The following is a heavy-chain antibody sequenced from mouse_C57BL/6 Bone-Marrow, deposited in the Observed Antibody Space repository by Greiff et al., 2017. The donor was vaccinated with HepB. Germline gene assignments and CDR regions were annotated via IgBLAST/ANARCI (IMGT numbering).Heavy chain of an antibody. CDR3: ARNRYYSNYGWYFDV. D-gene: IGHD2-5*01. V-gene: IGHV2-2*01. Sequence: QVQLKQSGPGLVQPSQSLSITCTVSGFSLTSYGVHWVRQSPGKGLEWLGVIWSGGSTDYNAAFISRLSISKDNSKSQVFFKMNSLQADDTAIYYCARNRYYSNYGWYFDVWGTGTTVTVSS. J-gene: IGHJ1*03. CDR1: GFSLTSYG. CDR2: IWSGGST.